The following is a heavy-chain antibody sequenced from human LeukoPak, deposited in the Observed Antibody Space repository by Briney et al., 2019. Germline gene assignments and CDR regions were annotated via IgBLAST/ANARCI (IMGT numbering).Heavy chain of an antibody. CDR2: IYYSGST. CDR3: ARDLAYCSSTSCLNSWFDP. CDR1: GGSISSYY. D-gene: IGHD2-2*01. V-gene: IGHV4-59*01. J-gene: IGHJ5*02. Sequence: PSETLSLTCTVSGGSISSYYWSWIRQPPGKGLEWIGYIYYSGSTNYNPSPKSRVTISVDTSKNQFSLKLSSVTAADTAVYYCARDLAYCSSTSCLNSWFDPWGQGTLVTVSS.